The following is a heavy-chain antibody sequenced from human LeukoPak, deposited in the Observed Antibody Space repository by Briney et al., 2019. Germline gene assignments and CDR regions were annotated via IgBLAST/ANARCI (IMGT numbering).Heavy chain of an antibody. CDR2: IYYSGTT. D-gene: IGHD6-13*01. V-gene: IGHV4-59*01. J-gene: IGHJ5*02. CDR1: GGSIDSNS. Sequence: PSETLSLTCTVSGGSIDSNSWTWIRHPPGKGLEGIGYIYYSGTTNYNPPLKSRVTMSVDMSKNQFSLKLSSVTAADTAVYYCARRSSSWKNWFDPWGQGTLVTVSA. CDR3: ARRSSSWKNWFDP.